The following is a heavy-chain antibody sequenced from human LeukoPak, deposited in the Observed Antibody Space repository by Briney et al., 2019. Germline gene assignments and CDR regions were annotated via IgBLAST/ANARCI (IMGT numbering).Heavy chain of an antibody. CDR2: IYYSGST. J-gene: IGHJ3*02. CDR1: GGSISSYY. CDR3: ARGRSGPEGAFDI. D-gene: IGHD2-15*01. V-gene: IGHV4-59*12. Sequence: SETLSLTCTVSGGSISSYYWSWIRQPPGKGLEWIGYIYYSGSTNYNPSLKSRVTISVDTSKNQFSLKLSSVTAADTAVYYCARGRSGPEGAFDIWGQGTMVTVSS.